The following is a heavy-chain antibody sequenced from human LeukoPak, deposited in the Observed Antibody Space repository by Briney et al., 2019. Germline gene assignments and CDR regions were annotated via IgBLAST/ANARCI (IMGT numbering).Heavy chain of an antibody. Sequence: SVKVSCKASGGTFSSYAISWVRQAPGQGLEWMGRIIPVFGTANYAQKFQGRVTITTDESTSTAYMELSSLRSEDTAVYYCAREEIAVAGYVDYWGQGTLVTVSS. CDR1: GGTFSSYA. D-gene: IGHD6-19*01. J-gene: IGHJ4*02. CDR3: AREEIAVAGYVDY. V-gene: IGHV1-69*05. CDR2: IIPVFGTA.